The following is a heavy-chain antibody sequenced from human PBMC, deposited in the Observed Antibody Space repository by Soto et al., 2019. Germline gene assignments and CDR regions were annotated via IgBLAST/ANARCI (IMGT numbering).Heavy chain of an antibody. V-gene: IGHV4-34*01. J-gene: IGHJ6*02. D-gene: IGHD3-3*01. Sequence: PSETLSLTCAVYGGSFSGYYWSWIRQPPGKGLEWIGEINHSGSTNYNPSLKSRVTISVDTSKNQFSLKLSSVIAADTAVYYCARGGVYYDFWSGFMPPHYYYYGMDVWGQGTTVTVSS. CDR2: INHSGST. CDR1: GGSFSGYY. CDR3: ARGGVYYDFWSGFMPPHYYYYGMDV.